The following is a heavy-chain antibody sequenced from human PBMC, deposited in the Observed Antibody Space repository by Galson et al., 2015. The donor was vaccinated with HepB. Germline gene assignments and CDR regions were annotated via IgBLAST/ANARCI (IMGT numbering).Heavy chain of an antibody. CDR1: GFTFSSYA. CDR2: ISYDGSNK. Sequence: SLRLSCAASGFTFSSYAMHWVRQAPGKGLEWVAVISYDGSNKYYADSVKGRFTISRDNSKNTLYLQMNSLRAEDTAVYYCARVGPWVLDLWGRGTLVTVSS. J-gene: IGHJ2*01. CDR3: ARVGPWVLDL. V-gene: IGHV3-30-3*01. D-gene: IGHD7-27*01.